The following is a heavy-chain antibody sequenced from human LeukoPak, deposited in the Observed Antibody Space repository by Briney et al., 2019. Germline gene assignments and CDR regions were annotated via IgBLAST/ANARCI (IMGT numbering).Heavy chain of an antibody. J-gene: IGHJ4*02. V-gene: IGHV4-59*01. CDR3: ARAVEMATITD. D-gene: IGHD5-24*01. Sequence: SETLSLTCTVSGDSISNYYCSWIRQPPGKGLEWIGYIYYSGSTNYNPSLKSRVTISVDTSKNQFSLNLSSVTAADTAVYYCARAVEMATITDWGQGTLVTVSS. CDR2: IYYSGST. CDR1: GDSISNYY.